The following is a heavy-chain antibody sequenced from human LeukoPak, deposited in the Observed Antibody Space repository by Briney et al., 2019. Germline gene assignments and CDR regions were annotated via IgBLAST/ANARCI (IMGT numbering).Heavy chain of an antibody. D-gene: IGHD1/OR15-1a*01. V-gene: IGHV3-43*01. J-gene: IGHJ4*02. CDR1: EFTFDDYT. CDR3: AKDTQGTFDY. CDR2: ITSNGGTT. Sequence: GGSLRLSCAASEFTFDDYTMHWVRQAPGKSLEWVSLITSNGGTTYYADSVKGRFTISRDNSKNSLYLQMNSLRTEDTALYYCAKDTQGTFDYWGQGTLVTVSS.